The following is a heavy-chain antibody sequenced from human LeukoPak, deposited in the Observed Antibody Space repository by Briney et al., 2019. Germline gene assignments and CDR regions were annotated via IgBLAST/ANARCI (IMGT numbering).Heavy chain of an antibody. CDR2: VSDSDENT. J-gene: IGHJ4*02. CDR3: ARARSLGVTAAINY. CDR1: GFTFSSFA. V-gene: IGHV3-23*01. Sequence: GGSLRLSCEASGFTFSSFAMSWVRQAPGQVLALVSRVSDSDENTYYADSVKGRFTISRDNSKNTLFLQMDTLRAEHTAVYYCARARSLGVTAAINYWGQGTLVTVSS. D-gene: IGHD2-2*02.